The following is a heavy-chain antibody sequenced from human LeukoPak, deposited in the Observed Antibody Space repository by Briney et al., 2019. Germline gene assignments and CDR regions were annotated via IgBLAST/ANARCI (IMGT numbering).Heavy chain of an antibody. D-gene: IGHD4-17*01. CDR3: ARAARRPDYGDYDY. CDR1: RDSVSSNSAA. J-gene: IGHJ4*02. CDR2: TYYRSKWYN. Sequence: SQTLSLTCAISRDSVSSNSAAWNWIRQSPSRGLEWLGRTYYRSKWYNDYAVSVKSRITINPDTSKNQFSLQLNSVTPEDTAVYYCARAARRPDYGDYDYWGQGTLVTVSS. V-gene: IGHV6-1*01.